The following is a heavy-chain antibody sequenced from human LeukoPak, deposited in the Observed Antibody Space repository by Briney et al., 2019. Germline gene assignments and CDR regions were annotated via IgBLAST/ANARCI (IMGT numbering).Heavy chain of an antibody. CDR1: GYTFSSYS. D-gene: IGHD1-26*01. CDR2: IYAGHSDT. V-gene: IGHV5-51*01. Sequence: GESLKISCKASGYTFSSYSIGWVRQLPGKGLEWMGIIYAGHSDTRYSPSFQGQVTISADKSISTAYLQWSSLKASDTAMYYCARHPDGSYQDYWGQGTLVTVSS. J-gene: IGHJ4*02. CDR3: ARHPDGSYQDY.